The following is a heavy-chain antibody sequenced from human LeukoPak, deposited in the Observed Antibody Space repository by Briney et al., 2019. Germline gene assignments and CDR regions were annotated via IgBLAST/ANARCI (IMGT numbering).Heavy chain of an antibody. V-gene: IGHV3-7*01. CDR3: AINHDY. CDR1: GAIFGTYW. J-gene: IGHJ4*02. Sequence: GGSLRLSCTASGAIFGTYWMTWIRQAPGKGLEWVAIIREDGSEKFYVASVKGRFTTSRDIPNNSVYLQMNSLRVEDTAVYYCAINHDYWGQGTLVTVSS. CDR2: IREDGSEK.